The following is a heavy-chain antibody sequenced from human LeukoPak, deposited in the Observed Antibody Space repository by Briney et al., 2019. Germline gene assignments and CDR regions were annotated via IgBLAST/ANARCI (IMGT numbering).Heavy chain of an antibody. CDR1: GGSFSGYY. CDR3: ARGGGRIQLWFGY. Sequence: SETLSLTCAVYGGSFSGYYWSWIRQPPGKGLEWIGEINHSGSTNYNPSLKSRVTISVDTSKNQFSLKLSSVTAADTAVYYCARGGGRIQLWFGYWGQGTLVTVSS. J-gene: IGHJ4*02. CDR2: INHSGST. D-gene: IGHD5-18*01. V-gene: IGHV4-34*01.